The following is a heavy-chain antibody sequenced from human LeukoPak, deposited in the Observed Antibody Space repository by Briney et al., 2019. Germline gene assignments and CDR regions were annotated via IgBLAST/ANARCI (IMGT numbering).Heavy chain of an antibody. D-gene: IGHD3-22*01. Sequence: GASVKVSCKASGYTFTSYGISWVRQAPGQGLEWMGRISAYNGNTNYAQRLQGRVTMTTDTSTSTAYMELRSLRSDDTAVYYCARAGQRITMIVVVTSWFDPWGQGTLVTVSS. V-gene: IGHV1-18*01. CDR1: GYTFTSYG. CDR3: ARAGQRITMIVVVTSWFDP. CDR2: ISAYNGNT. J-gene: IGHJ5*02.